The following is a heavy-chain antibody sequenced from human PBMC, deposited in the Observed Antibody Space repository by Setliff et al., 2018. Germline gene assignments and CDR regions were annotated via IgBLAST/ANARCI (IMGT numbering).Heavy chain of an antibody. CDR2: LRFDGKTQ. J-gene: IGHJ3*01. D-gene: IGHD3-22*01. CDR1: RFMFNSYG. V-gene: IGHV3-30*02. CDR3: ARGKGNGSGGYFGYDPFDV. Sequence: GRSLRLPCPASRFMFNSYGMHWVRQAPGKGLEWVAYLRFDGKTQHYADFVKGRFIISRDNFNNTLYLQMKGLGAEDTAHYYCARGKGNGSGGYFGYDPFDVWGQGTQVTVSS.